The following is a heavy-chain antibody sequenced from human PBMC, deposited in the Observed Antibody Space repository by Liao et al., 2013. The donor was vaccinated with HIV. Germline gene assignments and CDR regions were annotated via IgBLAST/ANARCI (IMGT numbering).Heavy chain of an antibody. CDR3: VRGPITTVTISYYYFDL. Sequence: QLQLQESGPGLVKPSETLSLTCTVSGGSISSISNYWGWIRQPPEKGLEWIGNIYYRGSTDYNPSLKSRVTISVDTSKNQFSLKLRSVTAADTAVYYCVRGPITTVTISYYYFDLWGRGTLLTVSS. D-gene: IGHD4-17*01. CDR1: GGSISSISNY. V-gene: IGHV4-39*07. CDR2: IYYRGST. J-gene: IGHJ2*01.